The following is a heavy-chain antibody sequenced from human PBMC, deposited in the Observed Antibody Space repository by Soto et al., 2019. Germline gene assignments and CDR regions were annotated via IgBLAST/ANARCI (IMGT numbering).Heavy chain of an antibody. CDR3: AEDHSELRFLEWRPSYYYYGMDV. D-gene: IGHD3-3*01. V-gene: IGHV3-30*18. J-gene: IGHJ6*02. CDR1: GFTFSSYG. CDR2: ISYDGSNK. Sequence: PGGSLRLSCAASGFTFSSYGMHWVRQAPGKGLEWVAVISYDGSNKYYADSVKGRFTISRDNSKNTLYLQMNSLRAEDTAVYYCAEDHSELRFLEWRPSYYYYGMDVWGQGTTVTVSS.